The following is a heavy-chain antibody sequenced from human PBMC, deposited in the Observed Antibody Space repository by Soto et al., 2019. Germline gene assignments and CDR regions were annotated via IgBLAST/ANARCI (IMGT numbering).Heavy chain of an antibody. J-gene: IGHJ4*02. CDR1: VFTFSSYG. CDR2: ISYDGSNK. Sequence: GGSLRLSCAASVFTFSSYGMHWVRQAPGKGLEWVAVISYDGSNKYYADSVKGRFTISRDNSKNTLYLQMNSLRAEDTAVYYCAKDRGRLLWFGELFAYYFDYWGQGTLVTVS. CDR3: AKDRGRLLWFGELFAYYFDY. V-gene: IGHV3-30*18. D-gene: IGHD3-10*01.